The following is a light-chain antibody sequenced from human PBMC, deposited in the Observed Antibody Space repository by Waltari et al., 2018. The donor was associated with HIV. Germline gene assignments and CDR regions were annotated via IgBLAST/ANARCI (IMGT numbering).Light chain of an antibody. CDR2: NTN. CDR3: SSYASGGSLL. CDR1: GSDIAVYNY. V-gene: IGLV2-14*01. Sequence: QSALTQPASVSGSPGQSITISCIGSGSDIAVYNYISWYQHPPAGAPRLVGFNTNSRPSVSPFRFSGSKSGNTASLTISGLQAEDEGIYYCSSYASGGSLLFGGGTKVTVL. J-gene: IGLJ3*02.